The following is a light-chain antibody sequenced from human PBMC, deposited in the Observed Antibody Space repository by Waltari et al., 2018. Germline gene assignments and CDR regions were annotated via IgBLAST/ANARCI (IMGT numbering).Light chain of an antibody. Sequence: QSALTQPPSASGTPGQRVTISCSGSSSNIGSNYVYWYQQLPGTAPNLLIYRNNPRPSGVPDRFSGSKSGTSASLAISGLRSEDEADYYCATWDDSLSVYVFGTGTKVTVL. CDR2: RNN. J-gene: IGLJ1*01. V-gene: IGLV1-47*01. CDR3: ATWDDSLSVYV. CDR1: SSNIGSNY.